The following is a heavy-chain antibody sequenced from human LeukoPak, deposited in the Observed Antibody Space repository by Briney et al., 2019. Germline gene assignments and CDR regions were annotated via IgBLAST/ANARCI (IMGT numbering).Heavy chain of an antibody. CDR1: GDNVSTNSAA. D-gene: IGHD3-10*01. CDR2: TYHRSKWYN. CDR3: ARDRGRYIDL. Sequence: SQTLPLTCAISGDNVSTNSAAWNWIRQSPSRGLEWLGRTYHRSKWYNDSALSVKSRITINPDTSKNQFSLQLNSVTPEDTAVYYCARDRGRYIDLWGRGTLVTVSS. J-gene: IGHJ2*01. V-gene: IGHV6-1*01.